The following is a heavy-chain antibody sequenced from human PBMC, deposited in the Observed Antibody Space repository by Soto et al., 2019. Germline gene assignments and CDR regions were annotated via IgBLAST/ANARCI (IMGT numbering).Heavy chain of an antibody. CDR3: ARASGYASYYYYGMDV. V-gene: IGHV1-8*01. J-gene: IGHJ6*02. Sequence: ASVKVYCKASGYTFTSYDINWVRQATGQGLEWVGWMNPNSGNTGYAQKFQGRVTMTRNTSISTAYMELSSLRSEDTAVYYCARASGYASYYYYGMDVWGQGTTVTVSS. D-gene: IGHD3-10*01. CDR2: MNPNSGNT. CDR1: GYTFTSYD.